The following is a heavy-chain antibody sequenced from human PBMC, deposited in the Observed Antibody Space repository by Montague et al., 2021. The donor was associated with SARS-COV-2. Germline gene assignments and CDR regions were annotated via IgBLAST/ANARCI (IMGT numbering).Heavy chain of an antibody. Sequence: SLRLSCAASGFTFSNYWMHWVRQAPGKGLVWVSRTSSVDSSTIYADSVKGRFTVSRDSAKNTLYLQMSSLRAEDTAVYYCELHPYGDYGDYWGQGTLVTVSS. CDR3: ELHPYGDYGDY. CDR2: TSSVDSST. CDR1: GFTFSNYW. J-gene: IGHJ4*02. D-gene: IGHD4-17*01. V-gene: IGHV3-74*01.